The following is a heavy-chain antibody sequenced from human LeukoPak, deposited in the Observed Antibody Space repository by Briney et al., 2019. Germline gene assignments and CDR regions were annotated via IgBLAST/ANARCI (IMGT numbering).Heavy chain of an antibody. D-gene: IGHD3-22*01. CDR3: AKDLGSSGYFDY. Sequence: GCPLRLTPSQDEFPLSSKGRNSLRQPQHKKIEWVAVISYDGSNKYYADSVKGRFTISRDNSKNTLYLQMNSLRAEDTAVYYCAKDLGSSGYFDYWGQGTLVTVSP. CDR2: ISYDGSNK. CDR1: EFPLSSKG. V-gene: IGHV3-30*18. J-gene: IGHJ4*02.